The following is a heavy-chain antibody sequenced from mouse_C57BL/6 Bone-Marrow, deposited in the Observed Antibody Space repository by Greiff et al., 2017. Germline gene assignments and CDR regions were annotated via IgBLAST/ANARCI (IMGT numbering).Heavy chain of an antibody. V-gene: IGHV1-4*01. Sequence: QVQLQQSGAELARPGASVKMSCKASGYTFTSYTMHWVKQRPGQGLEWIGYINPSSGYTKYNQKFKDKATLTADKSSSTAYMQLSSLTSEDSAVYYCARGWLRLCDYGGQGTTLTVSS. CDR2: INPSSGYT. CDR3: ARGWLRLCDY. CDR1: GYTFTSYT. J-gene: IGHJ2*01. D-gene: IGHD2-2*01.